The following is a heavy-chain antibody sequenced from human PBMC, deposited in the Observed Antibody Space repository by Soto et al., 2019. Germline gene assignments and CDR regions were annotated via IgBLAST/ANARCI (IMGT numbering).Heavy chain of an antibody. CDR2: IIPIFGTA. J-gene: IGHJ4*02. D-gene: IGHD3-22*01. Sequence: GASVKVSCKASGGTFSSYAISWVRQAPGQGLEWMGGIIPIFGTANYAQKFQGRVTITADESTSTAYMELSSLRSEDTAVYYCARDPYDSSGYYYELDYWGQGTLVTVSS. V-gene: IGHV1-69*13. CDR1: GGTFSSYA. CDR3: ARDPYDSSGYYYELDY.